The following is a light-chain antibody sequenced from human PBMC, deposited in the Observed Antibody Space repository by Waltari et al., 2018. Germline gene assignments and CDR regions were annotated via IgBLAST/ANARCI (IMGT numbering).Light chain of an antibody. V-gene: IGLV2-14*03. J-gene: IGLJ3*02. Sequence: QSALTQPASVSGSPGQSISISCTGTSSDVGYYNYVSWYQQHPGQAPELMIYDVTKRPSGVSNRFSGSTSGRTASLTISGLQAEDEADYYCISYTTRRLWVFGGGTQLTVL. CDR2: DVT. CDR3: ISYTTRRLWV. CDR1: SSDVGYYNY.